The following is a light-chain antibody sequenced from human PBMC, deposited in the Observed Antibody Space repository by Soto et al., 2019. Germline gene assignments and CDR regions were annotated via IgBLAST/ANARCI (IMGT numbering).Light chain of an antibody. CDR1: QSLSSR. Sequence: IQMTQSPSSLSASVGDRVTITCRASQSLSSRLTWYQQKPGEAPKLLISETSSLHSGVPSRFSGSGSETDFTLTINILQPEDFATYYCQQSFSPPYTFGQGTKLEIK. CDR3: QQSFSPPYT. V-gene: IGKV1-39*01. J-gene: IGKJ2*01. CDR2: ETS.